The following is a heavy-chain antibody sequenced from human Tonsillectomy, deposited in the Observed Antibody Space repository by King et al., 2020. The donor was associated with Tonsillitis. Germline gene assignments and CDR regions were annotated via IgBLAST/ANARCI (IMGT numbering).Heavy chain of an antibody. CDR2: ISWISGSI. CDR3: AKDVGVAARPWYFDL. J-gene: IGHJ2*01. D-gene: IGHD6-6*01. CDR1: GFTFDDYA. Sequence: VQLVESGGGLVQPGRSLRLSCAASGFTFDDYAMHLVRQAPGKGLEWVSGISWISGSIGFADSVKGRFTISRDNAKNSLYLQMNSLRAEDTALYYCAKDVGVAARPWYFDLWGRGTLVTVSS. V-gene: IGHV3-9*01.